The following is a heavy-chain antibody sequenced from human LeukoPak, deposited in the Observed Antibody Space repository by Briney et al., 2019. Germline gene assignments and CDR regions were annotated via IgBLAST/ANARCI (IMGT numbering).Heavy chain of an antibody. CDR2: INPSGGST. CDR3: ARDIVVDYDSSGYYS. J-gene: IGHJ4*02. D-gene: IGHD3-22*01. CDR1: GYAFSAYY. V-gene: IGHV1-46*01. Sequence: ASVKVSCKASGYAFSAYYMHWVRQAPGQGLEWMGIINPSGGSTSYAQKFQGRVTMTRDMSTSTVYMELSSLRSEDTAVYYCARDIVVDYDSSGYYSWGQGTLVTVSS.